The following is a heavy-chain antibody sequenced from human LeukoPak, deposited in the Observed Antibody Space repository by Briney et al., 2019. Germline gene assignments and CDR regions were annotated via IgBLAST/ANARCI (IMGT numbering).Heavy chain of an antibody. V-gene: IGHV4-59*08. D-gene: IGHD1-14*01. CDR3: AGQPNRYNWFDP. CDR1: GGSISSYY. Sequence: SETLSLTCTVSGGSISSYYWSWIRQPPGKGLEWIGYIYYSGSTNYNPSLKSRATISVDTSKNQFSLKLSSVTAADTAVYYCAGQPNRYNWFDPWGQGTLVTVSS. CDR2: IYYSGST. J-gene: IGHJ5*02.